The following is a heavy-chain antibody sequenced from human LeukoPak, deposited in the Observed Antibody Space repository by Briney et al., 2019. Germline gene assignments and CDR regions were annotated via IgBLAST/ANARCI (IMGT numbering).Heavy chain of an antibody. V-gene: IGHV4-59*01. CDR1: GGSISSYY. Sequence: SETLSLTCTVSGGSISSYYWSWIRQPPGKGLEWIGYIYYSGSTNYNPSLKSRVTISVDTSKNQFSLKLSSVTAADTAVYYCARDRSLRSYDFWSGFDYWGQGALVTVSS. D-gene: IGHD3-3*01. CDR2: IYYSGST. CDR3: ARDRSLRSYDFWSGFDY. J-gene: IGHJ4*02.